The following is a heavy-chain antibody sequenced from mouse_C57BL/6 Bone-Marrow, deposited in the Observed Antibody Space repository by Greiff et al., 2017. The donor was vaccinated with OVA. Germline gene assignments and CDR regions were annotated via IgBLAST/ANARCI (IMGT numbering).Heavy chain of an antibody. D-gene: IGHD4-1*01. V-gene: IGHV1-64*01. J-gene: IGHJ4*01. Sequence: QVQLQQPGAELVKPGASVKLSCKASGYTFTSYWMHWVKQRPGQGLEWIGMIHPNSGRTNYNEKFKSKATLTVDKSSSTAYMQLSSLTSEDSAVYYCSRRLTGAYAMDYWGQGTSVTVSS. CDR1: GYTFTSYW. CDR2: IHPNSGRT. CDR3: SRRLTGAYAMDY.